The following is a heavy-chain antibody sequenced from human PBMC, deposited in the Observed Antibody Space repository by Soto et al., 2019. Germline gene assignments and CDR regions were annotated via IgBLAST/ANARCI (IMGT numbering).Heavy chain of an antibody. CDR3: TSRRTDYYYSGMDV. V-gene: IGHV3-74*01. CDR2: ITDDGSTT. CDR1: GFIFSMYW. Sequence: GLSLRLSCETSGFIFSMYWMHWVRQVPGKGPQWVARITDDGSTTYYAASVEGRFTISRDNAKNALHLQMTSLRADYPAVYYCTSRRTDYYYSGMDVWGQGTTVTVSS. J-gene: IGHJ6*02.